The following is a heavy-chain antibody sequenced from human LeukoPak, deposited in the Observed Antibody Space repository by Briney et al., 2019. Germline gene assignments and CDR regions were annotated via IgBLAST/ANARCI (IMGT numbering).Heavy chain of an antibody. Sequence: GGSLRLSCAASGFTFSSYWMHWVRQGPGKGLEWVSAISGSGGSTYYADSVKGRFTISRDNSKNTLYLQMNSLRAEDTAVYYCARDDPFLWEWPLDYWGQGTLVTVSS. D-gene: IGHD1-26*01. V-gene: IGHV3-23*01. CDR2: ISGSGGST. CDR1: GFTFSSYW. J-gene: IGHJ4*02. CDR3: ARDDPFLWEWPLDY.